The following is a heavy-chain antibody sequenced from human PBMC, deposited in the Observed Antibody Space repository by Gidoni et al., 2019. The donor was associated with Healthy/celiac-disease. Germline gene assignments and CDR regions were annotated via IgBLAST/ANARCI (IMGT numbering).Heavy chain of an antibody. V-gene: IGHV1-2*06. D-gene: IGHD3-22*01. CDR1: GYTFTGYY. CDR3: ARDLSYYDSSGYRFYYYYGMDV. J-gene: IGHJ6*02. CDR2: INPNSGGT. Sequence: QVQLVQSGAEVKKPGASVKVSCQASGYTFTGYYMHWVRQAPGQGLEWMGRINPNSGGTNYAQKFQGRVTMTRDTSISTAYMELSRLRSDDTAVYYCARDLSYYDSSGYRFYYYYGMDVWGQGTTVTVSS.